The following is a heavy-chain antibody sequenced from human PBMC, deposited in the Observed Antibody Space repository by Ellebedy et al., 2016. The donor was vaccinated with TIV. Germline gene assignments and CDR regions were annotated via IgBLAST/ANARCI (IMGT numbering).Heavy chain of an antibody. CDR3: ARDGSPSFVVTAIDHFWYFDL. Sequence: GESLKISCAASGFTFRSYAMHWVRQTPGKGLEWVTVISYDGRNKYYADSVKGRFTISRDNSKNTMYLQMNSLRAEDMAMYYCARDGSPSFVVTAIDHFWYFDLWGRGTLVTVSS. CDR1: GFTFRSYA. V-gene: IGHV3-30*04. J-gene: IGHJ2*01. D-gene: IGHD2-21*02. CDR2: ISYDGRNK.